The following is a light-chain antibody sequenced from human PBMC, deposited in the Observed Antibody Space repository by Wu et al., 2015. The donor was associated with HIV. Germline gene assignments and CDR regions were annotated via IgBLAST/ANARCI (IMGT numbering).Light chain of an antibody. CDR3: QQFGSSPWT. CDR1: LSVSNTD. Sequence: EIVLRQSPGTLSLSPGEGATLSCRASLSVSNTDLAWYQQKPGQTPRLLIYAASTRATGIPDRFSGSGSGTDFTLTISWLETEDFAVYYCQQFGSSPWTFGQGTKVEI. V-gene: IGKV3-20*01. J-gene: IGKJ1*01. CDR2: AAS.